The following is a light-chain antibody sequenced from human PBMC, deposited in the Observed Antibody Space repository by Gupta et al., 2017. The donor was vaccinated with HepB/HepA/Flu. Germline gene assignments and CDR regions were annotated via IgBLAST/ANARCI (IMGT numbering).Light chain of an antibody. V-gene: IGKV3-20*01. J-gene: IGKJ1*01. CDR2: HTS. CDR1: QSISTS. Sequence: EVVLTQSPGTLSLSPGERATLSCRASQSISTSLAWYQQRPGQAPRLLIYHTSSRATGIPDKFSGSGSGTDFTLTISSLESEDFAVYYCQQYGDSPRTFGQGTKVEIK. CDR3: QQYGDSPRT.